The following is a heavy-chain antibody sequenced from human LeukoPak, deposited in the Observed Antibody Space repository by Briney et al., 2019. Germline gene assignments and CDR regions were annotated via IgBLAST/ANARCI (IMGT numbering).Heavy chain of an antibody. D-gene: IGHD1-20*01. CDR1: GGSFSGYY. CDR2: INHSGST. V-gene: IGHV4-34*01. CDR3: AREVNWNDAGMDV. J-gene: IGHJ6*02. Sequence: SETLSLTCAVYGGSFSGYYWSWIRQPPGKGLEWIGEINHSGSTNYNPSLKSRVTISVDTSKNQFSLKLSSVTAADTAVYYCAREVNWNDAGMDVWGQGTTVTASS.